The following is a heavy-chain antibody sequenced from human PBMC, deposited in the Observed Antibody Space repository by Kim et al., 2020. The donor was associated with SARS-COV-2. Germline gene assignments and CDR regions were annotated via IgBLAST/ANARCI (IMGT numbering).Heavy chain of an antibody. CDR3: AKDYYGSGGYPPIQKYGMDG. CDR1: GFTFSSYA. D-gene: IGHD3-10*01. CDR2: ISGSGGST. Sequence: GGSLRLSCAASGFTFSSYAMSWVRQAPGKGLEWVSAISGSGGSTYYADSVKGRFTISRDNSKNTLYLQMNSLRAEDTAVYYCAKDYYGSGGYPPIQKYGMDGWGPGTTVTVSS. J-gene: IGHJ6*02. V-gene: IGHV3-23*01.